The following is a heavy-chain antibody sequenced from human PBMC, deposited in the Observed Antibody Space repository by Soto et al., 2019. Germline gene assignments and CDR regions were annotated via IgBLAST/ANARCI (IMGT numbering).Heavy chain of an antibody. CDR2: ITPLLDIA. V-gene: IGHV1-69*02. D-gene: IGHD2-15*01. Sequence: QVQLVQSGAEVKKPGSSVKVSCKASGGTLSTYTISWVRQAPGQGLDWMGRITPLLDIAKYAQKFQGRVTITADKSTRTVYMELSSLRSEDTAVYYCARGGEWFEPWGQGTLVTVSS. J-gene: IGHJ5*02. CDR1: GGTLSTYT. CDR3: ARGGEWFEP.